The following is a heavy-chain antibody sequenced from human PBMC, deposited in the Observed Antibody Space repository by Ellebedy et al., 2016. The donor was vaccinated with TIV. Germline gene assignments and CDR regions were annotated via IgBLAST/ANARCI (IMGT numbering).Heavy chain of an antibody. CDR1: GGTFSSYA. CDR2: IIPIFGTA. D-gene: IGHD4-11*01. CDR3: ARCADDSNSDYYYYYMDV. V-gene: IGHV1-69*13. J-gene: IGHJ6*03. Sequence: ASVKVSXXASGGTFSSYAISWVRQAPGQGLEWMGGIIPIFGTANYAQKFQGRVTITADESTSTAYMELSSLRSEDTAVYYCARCADDSNSDYYYYYMDVWGKGTTVTVSS.